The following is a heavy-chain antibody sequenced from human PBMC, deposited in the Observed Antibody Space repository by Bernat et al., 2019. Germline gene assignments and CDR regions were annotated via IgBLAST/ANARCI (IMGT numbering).Heavy chain of an antibody. D-gene: IGHD1-7*01. Sequence: EVQLLESGGGLVQPGGSLRLSCAASGFRFSSYAMSWVRQAPGKGLEWVSSISGSGGSTYYADFVKGRFTISRDNSKNTLYLQMNSLRAEDTAVYFCTKVGPELELRPTLFDYWGQGTLVTVSS. CDR3: TKVGPELELRPTLFDY. V-gene: IGHV3-23*01. J-gene: IGHJ4*02. CDR2: ISGSGGST. CDR1: GFRFSSYA.